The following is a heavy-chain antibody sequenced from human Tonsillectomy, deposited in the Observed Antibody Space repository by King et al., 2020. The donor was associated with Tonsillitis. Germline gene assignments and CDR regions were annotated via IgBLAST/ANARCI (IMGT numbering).Heavy chain of an antibody. J-gene: IGHJ4*02. D-gene: IGHD2-2*01. CDR2: IWYDVSNK. CDR1: VFTFSRYG. Sequence: VQLVESGGGVVQPGRSLRLSCAASVFTFSRYGMHWVRQAPGKGLGWVAVIWYDVSNKYYADSLKGRFTISRDNSKNTLYLQMNSLRADDTAVYYCEREKYQLLSQGLVDYGGQGTLVTVSS. V-gene: IGHV3-33*01. CDR3: EREKYQLLSQGLVDY.